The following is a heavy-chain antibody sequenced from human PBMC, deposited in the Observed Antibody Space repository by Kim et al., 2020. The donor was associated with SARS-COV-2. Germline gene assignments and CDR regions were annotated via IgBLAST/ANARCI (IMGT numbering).Heavy chain of an antibody. D-gene: IGHD3-10*01. J-gene: IGHJ6*02. CDR3: AKENSTGFGHGRGMDV. CDR1: GFSFDDYT. CDR2: ISWDGGNP. V-gene: IGHV3-43*01. Sequence: GGSLRLSCAASGFSFDDYTMHWVRQPPGKGPEWVALISWDGGNPYYADSVKGRFIISRDNSKNSLYLQMNSLRDEDTALYYCAKENSTGFGHGRGMDVWGLGTTDSVSS.